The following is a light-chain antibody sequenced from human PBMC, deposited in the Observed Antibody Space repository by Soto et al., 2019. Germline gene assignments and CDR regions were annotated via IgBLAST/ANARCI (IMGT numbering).Light chain of an antibody. V-gene: IGKV1-27*01. J-gene: IGKJ1*01. CDR2: AAS. CDR3: QRYDGAPKT. Sequence: DFQMTQSPSSLSASVGDRVTITCRASRGINNNLAWYQQKPGKVPQLLIYAASTLQTGVPSRFSGSGYGADFTLTITSLQPDDVGTYYCQRYDGAPKTFGQGTKVEIK. CDR1: RGINNN.